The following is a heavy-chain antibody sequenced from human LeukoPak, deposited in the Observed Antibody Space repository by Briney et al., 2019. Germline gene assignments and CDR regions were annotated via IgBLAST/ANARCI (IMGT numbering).Heavy chain of an antibody. CDR2: IYYSGST. CDR3: ARVLYDYVWGSYRYTAALNWFDP. J-gene: IGHJ5*02. CDR1: GGSISSSSYY. V-gene: IGHV4-39*07. D-gene: IGHD3-16*02. Sequence: SETLSLTCTVSGGSISSSSYYWGWIRQPPGKGLEWIGSIYYSGSTYYNPSLKSRVTISVDTSKNQFSLKLSSVTAADTAVYYCARVLYDYVWGSYRYTAALNWFDPWGQGTLVTVSS.